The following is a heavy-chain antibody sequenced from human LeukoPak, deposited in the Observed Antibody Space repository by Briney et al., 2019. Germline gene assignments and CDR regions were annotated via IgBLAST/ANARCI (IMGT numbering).Heavy chain of an antibody. J-gene: IGHJ4*02. D-gene: IGHD5-18*01. V-gene: IGHV3-7*01. CDR1: GFMFSTYW. CDR2: INQDGSAT. CDR3: ERDAYSYGNSGY. Sequence: GGSLRLSCAASGFMFSTYWMSWVRQAPGKGLEWVANINQDGSATYYKDSVKGRFTIARDNAKNSLYLQMNSQRSERTGVYDCERDAYSYGNSGYWGQGTLVTVSS.